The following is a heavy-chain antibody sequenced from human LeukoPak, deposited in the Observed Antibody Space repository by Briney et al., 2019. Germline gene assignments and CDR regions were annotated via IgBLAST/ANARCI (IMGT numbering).Heavy chain of an antibody. Sequence: SETLSLTCTVSGVSISRYYWSWIRQPPGKGLEWIGYIYYSASTNYNPSLKSRVSISIDTSKNQFSLQLTSVTTADTALYYCASNPGSGWIDYWGQGTLVSVSS. J-gene: IGHJ4*02. V-gene: IGHV4-59*08. D-gene: IGHD6-19*01. CDR2: IYYSAST. CDR1: GVSISRYY. CDR3: ASNPGSGWIDY.